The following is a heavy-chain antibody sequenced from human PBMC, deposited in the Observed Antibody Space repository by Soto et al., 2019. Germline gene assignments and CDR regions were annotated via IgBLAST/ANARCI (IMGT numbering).Heavy chain of an antibody. V-gene: IGHV4-34*01. CDR1: GGSFSGDY. CDR2: INDSGST. Sequence: PSETLSLTCAVYGGSFSGDYWSWIRQPPGKGLEWIGEINDSGSTNHKPSLKSRVTMSIDTSKNQFSLNLRSVTAADTGVYYCAKGGRFPEARYYFLDVWGNGTTVTVSS. CDR3: AKGGRFPEARYYFLDV. D-gene: IGHD3-3*01. J-gene: IGHJ6*03.